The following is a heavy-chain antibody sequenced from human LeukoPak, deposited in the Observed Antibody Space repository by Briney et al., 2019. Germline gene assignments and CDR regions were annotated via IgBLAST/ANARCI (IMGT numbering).Heavy chain of an antibody. Sequence: GGSLRLSCAASGFTFSSYWMSWVRQAPGKGLEWVANIKQDGSEKYYVDSVKGRFTISRDNAKNSLYLQMNSLRAEDTAVYYCGREVDTVLVSFYYYSHGRDVGAQGPT. J-gene: IGHJ6*01. CDR1: GFTFSSYW. CDR2: IKQDGSEK. D-gene: IGHD5-18*01. V-gene: IGHV3-7*01. CDR3: GREVDTVLVSFYYYSHGRDV.